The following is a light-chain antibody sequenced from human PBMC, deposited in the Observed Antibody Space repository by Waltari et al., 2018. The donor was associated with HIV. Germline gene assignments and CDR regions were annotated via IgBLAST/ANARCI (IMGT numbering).Light chain of an antibody. CDR2: DDS. CDR1: NIGSKS. CDR3: QVWDSSLSADV. J-gene: IGLJ1*01. Sequence: SYVLTQPPSVSVAPGQTARITCGGSNIGSKSVHWYQQKPGQAPVLVVYDDSDRPSGIPERFSGSNSGNTATLTISRVEAGDEADYYCQVWDSSLSADVFGTGTSVTVL. V-gene: IGLV3-21*02.